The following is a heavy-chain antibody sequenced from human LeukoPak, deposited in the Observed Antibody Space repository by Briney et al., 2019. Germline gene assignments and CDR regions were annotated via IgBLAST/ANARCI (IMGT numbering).Heavy chain of an antibody. CDR3: AKTRITMIVVDAFDI. D-gene: IGHD3-22*01. Sequence: GGSLRLSCAASGFTFSSYWMSWVRQAPGKGLEWVANIKQDGSEKYYVDSVKGRFTISRDNAKNSLYLQMNSLRAEDTAVYYCAKTRITMIVVDAFDIWGQGTMVTVSS. J-gene: IGHJ3*02. V-gene: IGHV3-7*01. CDR2: IKQDGSEK. CDR1: GFTFSSYW.